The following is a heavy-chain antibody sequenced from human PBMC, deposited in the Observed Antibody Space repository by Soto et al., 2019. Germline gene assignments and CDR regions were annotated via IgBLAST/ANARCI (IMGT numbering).Heavy chain of an antibody. CDR3: ALYAAFEY. D-gene: IGHD3-16*01. J-gene: IGHJ4*02. CDR2: INGDGDRT. CDR1: GFAFNNFW. Sequence: EVQLVESGGGLVQPGGSLRLSCAASGFAFNNFWMHWVRQVPGKGLVWVSRINGDGDRTNYADSVKGRVIVSRDSSKSILYLSMTSLIAEYTPIYYCALYAAFEYWGPGALVTVSS. V-gene: IGHV3-74*01.